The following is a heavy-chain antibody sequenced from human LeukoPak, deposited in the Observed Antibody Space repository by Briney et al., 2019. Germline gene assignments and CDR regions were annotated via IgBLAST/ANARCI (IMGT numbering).Heavy chain of an antibody. CDR1: GFTFSNAW. J-gene: IGHJ4*02. V-gene: IGHV3-15*01. CDR2: IKSKTDGGTT. D-gene: IGHD1-26*01. Sequence: PGGSLRLSCAASGFTFSNAWMSWVRQAPGKGLEWVGRIKSKTDGGTTDYAAPVKGRFTISRDDSKNTLYLQMNSLKTEDTAVYYCTTWERELVRAIDYWGQGTLVTVSS. CDR3: TTWERELVRAIDY.